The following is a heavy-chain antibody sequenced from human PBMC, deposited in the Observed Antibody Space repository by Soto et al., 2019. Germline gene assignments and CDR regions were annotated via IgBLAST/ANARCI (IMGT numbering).Heavy chain of an antibody. J-gene: IGHJ4*02. Sequence: GASVKVSCKASGYAFTDYDINWVRQATGQGLEWMGWINTKSGNRGYAQQFQGRVIMTSTTSITTAYMELSGLRSEDTAVYYCVRVFGAIDYWGQGTLVTVSS. CDR3: VRVFGAIDY. D-gene: IGHD3-10*01. V-gene: IGHV1-8*01. CDR2: INTKSGNR. CDR1: GYAFTDYD.